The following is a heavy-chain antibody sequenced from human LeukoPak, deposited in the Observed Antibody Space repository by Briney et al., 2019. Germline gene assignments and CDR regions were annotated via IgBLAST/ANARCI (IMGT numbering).Heavy chain of an antibody. CDR1: GFTFNKAW. Sequence: GGSLRLSCAASGFTFNKAWMSWVRLAPGKGLEWVGRIKNKGDGGTTDYAAPVKGRFTVSRDDSKSTLYLQMNSLKTEGTAVYYCTTSGTPFEYWGQGTLVTVSS. D-gene: IGHD3-10*01. CDR3: TTSGTPFEY. CDR2: IKNKGDGGTT. V-gene: IGHV3-15*01. J-gene: IGHJ4*02.